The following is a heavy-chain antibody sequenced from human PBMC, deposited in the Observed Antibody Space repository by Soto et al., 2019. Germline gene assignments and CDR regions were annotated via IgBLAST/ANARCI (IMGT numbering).Heavy chain of an antibody. D-gene: IGHD2-2*01. Sequence: QVQLVESGGGVVQPGRSLRLSCAASGFTFSSYGMHWVRQAPGKGLEWVAVISYDGSNKYYADSVKGRFTISRDNSKNTLYLQMNSLRAEDTAVYYCAKAPAYCSSTSCYANPYYFDYWGQGTLVTVSS. CDR2: ISYDGSNK. CDR1: GFTFSSYG. V-gene: IGHV3-30*18. CDR3: AKAPAYCSSTSCYANPYYFDY. J-gene: IGHJ4*02.